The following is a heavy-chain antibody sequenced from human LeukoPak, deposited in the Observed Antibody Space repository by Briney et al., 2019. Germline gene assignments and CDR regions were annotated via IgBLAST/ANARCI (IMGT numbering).Heavy chain of an antibody. CDR1: RFTFNRYS. CDR3: AKWDENFYYMDV. D-gene: IGHD1-26*01. V-gene: IGHV3-23*01. Sequence: PGGSLRLSCAASRFTFNRYSMSWVRQAPGKGLQWVSSISASGGGTHYASSVRGRFSISRDNSKDTVFLQMNGLRAEDTAIYYCAKWDENFYYMDVWGQGTTVTVPS. J-gene: IGHJ6*03. CDR2: ISASGGGT.